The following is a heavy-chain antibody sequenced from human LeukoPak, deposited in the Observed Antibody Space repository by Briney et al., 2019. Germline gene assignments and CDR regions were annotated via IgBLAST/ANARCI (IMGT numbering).Heavy chain of an antibody. CDR3: ASTGFDY. CDR1: GFTFSSYA. V-gene: IGHV3-30*04. CDR2: ISYDGSNK. J-gene: IGHJ4*02. D-gene: IGHD3-10*01. Sequence: GRSLRLSCAASGFTFSSYATHWVRQAPGKGLEWVAVISYDGSNKYYADSVKGRFTISRDNSKNTLYLQMNSLRAEDTAVYYCASTGFDYWGQGTLVTVSS.